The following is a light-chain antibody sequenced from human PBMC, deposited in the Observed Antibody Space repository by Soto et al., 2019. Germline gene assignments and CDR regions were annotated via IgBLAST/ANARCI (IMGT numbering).Light chain of an antibody. CDR1: QSVTSSY. CDR3: QQSSSSPIT. J-gene: IGKJ5*01. V-gene: IGKV3-20*01. CDR2: EAS. Sequence: EIVLTQSPGTLSLSPGERATLSCRASQSVTSSYLAWYQQKPGQAPRLLMYEASSRATGIPDRFSGSGSGTDFTLTISRLEAEDFAVYYCQQSSSSPITFGQGTRLEMK.